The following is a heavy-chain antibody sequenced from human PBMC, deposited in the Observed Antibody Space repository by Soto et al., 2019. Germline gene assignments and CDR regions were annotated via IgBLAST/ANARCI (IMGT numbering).Heavy chain of an antibody. CDR2: INTFNGAT. Sequence: QVQLVQSGAEVKTSGASVTVSCKTSGYTFTHNYLSWVRQAPGQGLEWMGWINTFNGATNYAQKFQGRVTMTRVKSTSTAHMELSRLTSDDTAVYYCARQEFDYTNQQSPHGYFDYWGQGTLVTVSS. CDR1: GYTFTHNY. CDR3: ARQEFDYTNQQSPHGYFDY. V-gene: IGHV1-2*02. J-gene: IGHJ4*02. D-gene: IGHD3-16*01.